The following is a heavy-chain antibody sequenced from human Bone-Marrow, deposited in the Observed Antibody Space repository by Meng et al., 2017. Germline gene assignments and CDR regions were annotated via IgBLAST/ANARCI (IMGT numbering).Heavy chain of an antibody. CDR3: ASLYGVVGASWFDP. Sequence: VQLQESGPGLGKPSQTLSLTCTVSGGSISSGGYYWNWIRQHPGKGLEWIGYIYYSGSTYYNPSLKSRITISVDTSKNHFSLKLSSVTAADTAVYYCASLYGVVGASWFDPWGQGTLVTVSS. V-gene: IGHV4-31*03. J-gene: IGHJ5*02. CDR1: GGSISSGGYY. D-gene: IGHD1-26*01. CDR2: IYYSGST.